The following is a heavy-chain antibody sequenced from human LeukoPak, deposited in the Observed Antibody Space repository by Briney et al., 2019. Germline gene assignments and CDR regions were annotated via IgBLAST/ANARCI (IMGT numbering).Heavy chain of an antibody. CDR1: GFTFDDYA. Sequence: GGSLRLSCAASGFTFDDYAMHWARQAPGKGLEWVSLIGWDGGYTYYADSVKGRFTISRDNSKNSLYLQMNSLRAEDTALYYCAKGGVYDSSVYFDYWGQGTLVTVSS. CDR3: AKGGVYDSSVYFDY. D-gene: IGHD3-22*01. J-gene: IGHJ4*02. V-gene: IGHV3-43D*03. CDR2: IGWDGGYT.